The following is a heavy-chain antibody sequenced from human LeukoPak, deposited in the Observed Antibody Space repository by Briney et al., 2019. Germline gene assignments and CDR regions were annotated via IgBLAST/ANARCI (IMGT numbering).Heavy chain of an antibody. CDR1: GGSISNSSSY. D-gene: IGHD6-19*01. J-gene: IGHJ6*03. CDR3: ARLPRVKYSSGWYVTDYYYYYMDV. Sequence: SETLSLTCTVSGGSISNSSSYWGWIRQPPGKGLEWIGSIYYSGSTYYNPSLKSRVTISVDTSKNQFSLKLSSVTAADTAVYYCARLPRVKYSSGWYVTDYYYYYMDVWGKGTTVTISS. CDR2: IYYSGST. V-gene: IGHV4-39*01.